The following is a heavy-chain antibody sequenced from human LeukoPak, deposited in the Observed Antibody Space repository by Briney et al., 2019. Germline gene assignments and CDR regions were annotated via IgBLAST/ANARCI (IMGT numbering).Heavy chain of an antibody. V-gene: IGHV5-51*01. CDR2: IYPDDSET. J-gene: IGHJ4*02. Sequence: GESLKISCKASGYRFTTDYIGWVRQMPGKGLEWMGIIYPDDSETNYSPSFQGQVSMSVDKSITTAYLQWSSLKASDTAMYYCARSSGIGYYDSSGYYYGYWGQGTLVTVSS. D-gene: IGHD3-22*01. CDR3: ARSSGIGYYDSSGYYYGY. CDR1: GYRFTTDY.